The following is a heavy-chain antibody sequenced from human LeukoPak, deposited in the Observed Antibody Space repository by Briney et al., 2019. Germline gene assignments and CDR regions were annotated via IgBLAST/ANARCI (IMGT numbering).Heavy chain of an antibody. CDR3: GFRQEADFIDY. V-gene: IGHV4-31*03. Sequence: TSETLSLTCTVSGGSISSGGFYWTWIRQHPGKGLEWIGYIYYSGSTYHNPSLKSRVTISVDTSKNQFSLNLSSVTAADTAVYYCGFRQEADFIDYWGRGTLVTVSS. J-gene: IGHJ4*02. CDR2: IYYSGST. CDR1: GGSISSGGFY. D-gene: IGHD2-15*01.